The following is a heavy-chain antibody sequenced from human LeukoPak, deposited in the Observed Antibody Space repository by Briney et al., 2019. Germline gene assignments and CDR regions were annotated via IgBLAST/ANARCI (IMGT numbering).Heavy chain of an antibody. Sequence: SETLSLTCAVYGGSFSGYYWSWIRQPPGKGLGWIGEINHSGSTNYNPSLKSRVTISVDTSKNQFSLKLSSVTAADTAVYYCARTPSAGYDDAFDIWGQGTLVTVSS. CDR2: INHSGST. V-gene: IGHV4-34*01. J-gene: IGHJ4*02. CDR1: GGSFSGYY. CDR3: ARTPSAGYDDAFDI. D-gene: IGHD3-3*01.